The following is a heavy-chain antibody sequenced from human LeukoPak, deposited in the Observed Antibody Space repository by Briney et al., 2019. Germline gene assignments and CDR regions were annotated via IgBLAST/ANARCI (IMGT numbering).Heavy chain of an antibody. CDR2: IGGRDGGT. Sequence: PGASLRLSCAASGFIFSNYAMSWVRQAPGKGLEWVSAIGGRDGGTYYADSVKGRFTISRDNSKNTLNLQMNSLRAEDTAVYYCARLGYQLLRDNWFDPWGQGTLVTVSS. D-gene: IGHD2-2*01. CDR3: ARLGYQLLRDNWFDP. J-gene: IGHJ5*02. CDR1: GFIFSNYA. V-gene: IGHV3-23*01.